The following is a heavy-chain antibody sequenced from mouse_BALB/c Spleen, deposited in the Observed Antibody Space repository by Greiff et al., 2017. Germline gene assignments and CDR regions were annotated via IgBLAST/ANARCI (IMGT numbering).Heavy chain of an antibody. J-gene: IGHJ4*01. D-gene: IGHD1-1*01. CDR1: GFNIKDTY. V-gene: IGHV14-3*02. CDR2: IDPANGNT. CDR3: AYYYGSCMDY. Sequence: VQLQQSGAELVKPGASVKLSCTASGFNIKDTYMHWVKQRPEQGLEWIGRIDPANGNTKYDPKFQGKATITADTSSNTAYLQLSSLTSEDTAVYYCAYYYGSCMDYWGQGTSVTVSS.